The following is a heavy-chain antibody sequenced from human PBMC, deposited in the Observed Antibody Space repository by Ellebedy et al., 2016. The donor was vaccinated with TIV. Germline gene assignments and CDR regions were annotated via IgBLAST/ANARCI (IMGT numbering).Heavy chain of an antibody. J-gene: IGHJ4*02. CDR1: GYTFTGYY. D-gene: IGHD5-12*01. Sequence: AASVKVSCKTSGYTFTGYYIHWVRQAPGQGLEWMGWINQKSGGTSYAQKFQGRVTMTRDTSITTVYMQLSSLTSDDKAVYYCARRAVATSNVGYWGQGTLVTVSS. CDR2: INQKSGGT. CDR3: ARRAVATSNVGY. V-gene: IGHV1-2*02.